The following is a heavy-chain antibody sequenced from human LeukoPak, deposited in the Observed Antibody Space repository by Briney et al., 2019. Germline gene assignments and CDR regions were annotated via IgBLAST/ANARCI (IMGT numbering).Heavy chain of an antibody. D-gene: IGHD6-13*01. CDR1: GGTFSIYA. V-gene: IGHV1-69*13. J-gene: IGHJ6*02. CDR3: ASKTGIAEENYYYYGMDV. Sequence: SVKVSCKASGGTFSIYAISWVRQAPGQGLEWMGGIIPIFGTANYAQKFQGRVTITADESTSTAYMELSSLRSEDTAVYYCASKTGIAEENYYYYGMDVWGQGTTVTVSS. CDR2: IIPIFGTA.